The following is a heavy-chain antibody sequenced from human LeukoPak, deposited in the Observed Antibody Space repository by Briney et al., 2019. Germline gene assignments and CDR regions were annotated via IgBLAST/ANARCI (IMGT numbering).Heavy chain of an antibody. D-gene: IGHD5-18*01. J-gene: IGHJ4*02. CDR1: GFTFNNYA. CDR3: AKRDDTAMVPFDY. CDR2: ISGSGDST. V-gene: IGHV3-23*01. Sequence: PGGSLRLSCVATGFTFNNYAMSWVRQAPGKGLDWVSGISGSGDSTYYADSVKGRFTISRDNSKNTVYLQMNSLRAEDTAVYYCAKRDDTAMVPFDYWGQGTLVTVSS.